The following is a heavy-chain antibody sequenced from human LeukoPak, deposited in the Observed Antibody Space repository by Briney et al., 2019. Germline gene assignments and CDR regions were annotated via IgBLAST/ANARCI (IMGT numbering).Heavy chain of an antibody. CDR2: INHSGST. CDR1: GGSFSGYY. V-gene: IGHV4-34*01. CDR3: ARDLPYYYDSSGYYGPFDY. Sequence: SETLSLTCAVYGGSFSGYYWSWIRQPPGKGLEWIGEINHSGSTNYNPSLKSRVTMSVDTSKNQFSLKLSSVTAADTAVYYCARDLPYYYDSSGYYGPFDYWGQGTLVTVSS. D-gene: IGHD3-22*01. J-gene: IGHJ4*02.